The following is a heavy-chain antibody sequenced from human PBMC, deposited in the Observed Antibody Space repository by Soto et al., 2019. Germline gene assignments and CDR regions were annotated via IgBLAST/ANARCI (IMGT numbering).Heavy chain of an antibody. CDR3: ARGDYDSSGYYYYAMDV. Sequence: SETLSLTCTVSGGSVTSDNYYWSWIRQPPRKGLDWIGYIYYSGNTNYNPSLKTRVTISVDTSKNQFSLNLSSVTAADTAVYYCARGDYDSSGYYYYAMDVWGQGTTVTVSS. D-gene: IGHD4-17*01. CDR1: GGSVTSDNYY. V-gene: IGHV4-61*01. CDR2: IYYSGNT. J-gene: IGHJ6*02.